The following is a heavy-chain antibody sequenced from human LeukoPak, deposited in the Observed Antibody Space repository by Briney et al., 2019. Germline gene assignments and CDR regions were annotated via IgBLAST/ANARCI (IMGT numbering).Heavy chain of an antibody. CDR2: ISGDGGST. Sequence: GGSLRLSCAASGFTLDVYAMHCVRQAPGKGLECVSLISGDGGSTYYADSVKGRFTLSRHNSKNSLYLQMNSLRTEDTALYYCAKVLGYYDSSGYYQEGGFDYWGQGTLVTVSS. J-gene: IGHJ4*02. D-gene: IGHD3-22*01. CDR3: AKVLGYYDSSGYYQEGGFDY. CDR1: GFTLDVYA. V-gene: IGHV3-43*02.